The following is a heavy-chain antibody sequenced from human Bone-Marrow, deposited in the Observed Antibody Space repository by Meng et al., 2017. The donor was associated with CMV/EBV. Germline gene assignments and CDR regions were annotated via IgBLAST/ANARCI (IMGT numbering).Heavy chain of an antibody. J-gene: IGHJ3*01. D-gene: IGHD5-18*01. V-gene: IGHV3-23*01. Sequence: GESLKISCTASGVTFSDYTMNWVRQAPGKGLEWVSGISGAGDETYYADSVKGRFTISRDNSKNTHYLQMSSLRVEDTAVYFCARRMVNFAFDLWGQGTMVTVSS. CDR1: GVTFSDYT. CDR2: ISGAGDET. CDR3: ARRMVNFAFDL.